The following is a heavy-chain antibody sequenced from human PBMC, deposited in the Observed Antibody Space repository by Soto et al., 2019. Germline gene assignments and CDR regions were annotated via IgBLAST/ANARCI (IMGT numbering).Heavy chain of an antibody. J-gene: IGHJ4*02. V-gene: IGHV4-30-2*06. CDR1: GASISYGGFS. CDR3: VRGGGYDPFDY. D-gene: IGHD5-12*01. CDR2: ISHLENT. Sequence: SETLSLTCTVSGASISYGGFSWSWIRPSPGKGLEWIGYISHLENTYFHPSFKSRLTLSIDRSRNQFSLNLSSVTAADRALYYCVRGGGYDPFDYWGQGVRVTSPQ.